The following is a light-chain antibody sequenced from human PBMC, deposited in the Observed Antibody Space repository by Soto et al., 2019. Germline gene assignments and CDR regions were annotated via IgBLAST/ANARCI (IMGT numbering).Light chain of an antibody. CDR3: QQCDRIPYT. CDR1: QSVLSSSNNKNF. CDR2: WAS. V-gene: IGKV4-1*01. J-gene: IGKJ2*01. Sequence: DIVMTQSPDSLAVSLGERATINCKSSQSVLSSSNNKNFLAWYQQKPGQSPKLLIYWASTRESGVPVRFSGSGSGTDFTLTISSLQAEDVAVCYSQQCDRIPYTLGRGTKLEIK.